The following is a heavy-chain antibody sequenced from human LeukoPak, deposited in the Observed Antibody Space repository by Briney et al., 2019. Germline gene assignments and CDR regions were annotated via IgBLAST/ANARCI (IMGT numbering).Heavy chain of an antibody. V-gene: IGHV4-30-4*01. J-gene: IGHJ4*02. Sequence: SQTLSLTCTVSGGSISSGDSYCSWIRQPPGKGLGWIGYISYSGSTYYNASLKSRVTISVDTSKNQFSLKLSSVTAADTAVYYCAREGAGNSPLDYWGQGTVVTVSS. CDR1: GGSISSGDSY. CDR2: ISYSGST. CDR3: AREGAGNSPLDY. D-gene: IGHD4-23*01.